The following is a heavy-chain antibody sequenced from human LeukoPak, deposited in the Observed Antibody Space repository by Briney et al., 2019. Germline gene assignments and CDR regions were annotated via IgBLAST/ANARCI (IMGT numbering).Heavy chain of an antibody. CDR1: GYTFTSYG. D-gene: IGHD3-22*01. CDR3: ARSGYYGHHDAFDI. J-gene: IGHJ3*02. V-gene: IGHV1-18*01. Sequence: ASVTVSCTASGYTFTSYGISWVRQAPGQGLEWMGWISAYNGNTNYAQKLQGRVTMTTDTSTSTAYMELRGLRSDDTAVYYCARSGYYGHHDAFDIWGQGTMVTVSS. CDR2: ISAYNGNT.